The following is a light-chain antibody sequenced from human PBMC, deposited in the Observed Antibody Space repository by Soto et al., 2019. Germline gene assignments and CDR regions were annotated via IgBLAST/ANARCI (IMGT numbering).Light chain of an antibody. CDR2: GAS. J-gene: IGKJ3*01. CDR1: QSVSSK. CDR3: QHRNNRPFS. V-gene: IGKV3-15*01. Sequence: EIVMTQSPATLSVSTGERATLSCRASQSVSSKLAWYQQKPGQSPRLLIYGASTRATGTPARFSGSGSGTEFTLTISSLEPEDFAVYYCQHRNNRPFSFGPGTKVDIK.